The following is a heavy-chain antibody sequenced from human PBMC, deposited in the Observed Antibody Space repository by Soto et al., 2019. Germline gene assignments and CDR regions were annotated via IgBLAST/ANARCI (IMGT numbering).Heavy chain of an antibody. J-gene: IGHJ4*02. D-gene: IGHD3-22*01. CDR3: TRYYYESSGYYVY. V-gene: IGHV3-49*04. Sequence: PGGSLRLSCTGSGFNFANYALTWVRQAPGKGLEWVGFIRGETNGGTADYAASLKGRITISRDDSKSIACLEINSLQTEDTAVYYCTRYYYESSGYYVYWGQGTLVTVSS. CDR1: GFNFANYA. CDR2: IRGETNGGTA.